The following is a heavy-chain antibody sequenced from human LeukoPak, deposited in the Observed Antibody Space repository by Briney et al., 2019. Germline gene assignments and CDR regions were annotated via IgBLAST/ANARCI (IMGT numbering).Heavy chain of an antibody. CDR2: IYSGGST. Sequence: GGSLRLSCAASGFTVSSNYMSWVRQAPGKGLEWVSVIYSGGSTYYADSVKGRFTISRDNSKNSVYLQMNSLRVEDTAVYVCTRDGSGWSDSWGQGTLVTVSS. D-gene: IGHD6-19*01. CDR1: GFTVSSNY. J-gene: IGHJ5*01. V-gene: IGHV3-53*01. CDR3: TRDGSGWSDS.